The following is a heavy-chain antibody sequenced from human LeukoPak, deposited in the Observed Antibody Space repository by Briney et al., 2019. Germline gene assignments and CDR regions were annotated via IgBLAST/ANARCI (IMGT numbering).Heavy chain of an antibody. CDR3: ARDIPTVHFDY. CDR2: INYRGTT. J-gene: IGHJ4*02. Sequence: PSETLSLTCIVSGGSISSSNYYWGWIRQPPGKGPEWIGSINYRGTTYYSPSLKSRITISIDTSKNQFSLRLGSVTAADTAVYFCARDIPTVHFDYWGQGTLVTVSS. V-gene: IGHV4-39*07. CDR1: GGSISSSNYY.